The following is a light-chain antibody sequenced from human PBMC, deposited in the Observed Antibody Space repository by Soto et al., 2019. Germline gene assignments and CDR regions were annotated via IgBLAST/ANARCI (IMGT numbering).Light chain of an antibody. CDR2: GAS. CDR1: QSVSSSY. J-gene: IGKJ2*01. Sequence: EIVLTHSPGTLSLSPGERATLSCRASQSVSSSYLAWYQQKPGQAPRLLIYGASSRATGIPDRFSGSGSGTDFTLTISRLEPEDFAVYYCQQYGNSPNTFGQGTKLEIK. CDR3: QQYGNSPNT. V-gene: IGKV3-20*01.